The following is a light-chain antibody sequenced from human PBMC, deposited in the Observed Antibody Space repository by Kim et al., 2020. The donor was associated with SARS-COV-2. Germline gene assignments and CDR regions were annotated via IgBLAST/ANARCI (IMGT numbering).Light chain of an antibody. Sequence: GQSITIACTGTSNDVGSYNYVSWYQQHPDKAPKLIISDVSYRPSGISNRFSGSKSGNTASLTISGLQPEDEADYYCASFTRSITVVFGGGTQLTVL. CDR2: DVS. CDR3: ASFTRSITVV. J-gene: IGLJ2*01. V-gene: IGLV2-14*03. CDR1: SNDVGSYNY.